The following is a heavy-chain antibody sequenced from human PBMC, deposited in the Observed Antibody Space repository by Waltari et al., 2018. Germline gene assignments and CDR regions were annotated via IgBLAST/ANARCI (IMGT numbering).Heavy chain of an antibody. Sequence: VQLQQWGAGLLKPSETLSLTCAVYGGSFSGYYWSWIRQPPGKGLEWIGEINHSGSTNYNPSLKSRVTISVDTSKNQFSLKLSSVTAADTAVYYCARRYKGQLLRYYYYYYMDVWGKGTTVTVSS. CDR2: INHSGST. CDR3: ARRYKGQLLRYYYYYYMDV. D-gene: IGHD2-2*01. CDR1: GGSFSGYY. V-gene: IGHV4-34*01. J-gene: IGHJ6*03.